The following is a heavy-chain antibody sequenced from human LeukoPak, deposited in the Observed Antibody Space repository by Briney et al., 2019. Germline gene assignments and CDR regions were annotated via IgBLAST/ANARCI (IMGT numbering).Heavy chain of an antibody. J-gene: IGHJ3*02. CDR3: ARESDGVTGTTLQGAFDI. CDR1: GFTFSNYG. Sequence: GGSLRLSCAASGFTFSNYGMHWVRQAPGKGLEWVAFISYDGSKNCYADSVKGRFTISRDNSKNTLYLQMNSLRAEDTAVYYCARESDGVTGTTLQGAFDIWGQGTMVTVSS. D-gene: IGHD1-7*01. CDR2: ISYDGSKN. V-gene: IGHV3-30*03.